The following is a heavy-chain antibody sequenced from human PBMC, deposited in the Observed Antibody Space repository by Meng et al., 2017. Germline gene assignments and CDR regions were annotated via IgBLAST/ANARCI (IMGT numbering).Heavy chain of an antibody. CDR1: GHTINSDA. D-gene: IGHD3-10*01. CDR2: LIPMSGAP. CDR3: ASESGRGFTPDY. J-gene: IGHJ4*02. V-gene: IGHV1-69*01. Sequence: GAQCKKLVACVSVDFCASGHTINSDAVSWVRPAPGQGLEWRGGLIPMSGAPHYAQKFQGKVTIPAAESTITHYMDLSNLRSDDTAMYYCASESGRGFTPDYWGQGTLVTVSS.